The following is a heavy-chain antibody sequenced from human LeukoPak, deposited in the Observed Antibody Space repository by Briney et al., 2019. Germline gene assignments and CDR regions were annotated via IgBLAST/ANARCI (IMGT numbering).Heavy chain of an antibody. Sequence: GGSLRLSCAASGFTFSSYAMSWVRRAPGKGLEWVSAISGSGGSTYYADSVKGRFTISRDNSKNTLYLQMNSLRAEATAVYYCAKDREYTYYYRSSGPDAFDIWGQGTMVTVSS. CDR1: GFTFSSYA. CDR3: AKDREYTYYYRSSGPDAFDI. CDR2: ISGSGGST. J-gene: IGHJ3*02. V-gene: IGHV3-23*01. D-gene: IGHD3-22*01.